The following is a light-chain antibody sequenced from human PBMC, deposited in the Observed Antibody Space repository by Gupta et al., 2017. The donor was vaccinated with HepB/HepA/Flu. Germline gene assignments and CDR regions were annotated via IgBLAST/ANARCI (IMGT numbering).Light chain of an antibody. CDR1: QSVSNN. J-gene: IGKJ2*01. V-gene: IGKV3-15*01. CDR3: QQYNNWPRT. Sequence: EIAIPPSPGTLSMSPGEGATLPCRASQSVSNNLAWYQQRPGQAPRLVISGASSRATGIPARFSGYGSGTEFTLTISSLQSEDFAVYYCQQYNNWPRTFGQGTKLEIK. CDR2: GAS.